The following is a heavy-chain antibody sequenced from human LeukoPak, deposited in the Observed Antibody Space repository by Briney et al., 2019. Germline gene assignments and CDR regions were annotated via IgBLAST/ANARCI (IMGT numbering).Heavy chain of an antibody. J-gene: IGHJ3*02. V-gene: IGHV4-39*01. CDR1: GGSISSSSYY. CDR2: IYYSGST. CDR3: ARQPANTDAFDI. Sequence: SETLSLTCTVSGGSISSSSYYWGWIRQPPGKGLEWIGSIYYSGSTYYNPSLKSRVTISVDTSKNQFSLKLSSATAADTAVYYCARQPANTDAFDIWGQGTMVTVSS. D-gene: IGHD1/OR15-1a*01.